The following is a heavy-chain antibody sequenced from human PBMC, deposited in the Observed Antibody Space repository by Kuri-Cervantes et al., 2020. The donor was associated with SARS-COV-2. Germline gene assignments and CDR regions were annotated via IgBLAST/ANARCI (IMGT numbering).Heavy chain of an antibody. D-gene: IGHD1-14*01. V-gene: IGHV4-34*01. Sequence: SETLSLTCAVYGGSFSGYYWSWIRQPPGKGLEWIGEINHSGSTNYNPSLKSRVTISVDTSKNQFSLKLSSVTAADTAVYYCARGRNLGAFDYWGQGTLVTVSS. CDR3: ARGRNLGAFDY. CDR2: INHSGST. CDR1: GGSFSGYY. J-gene: IGHJ4*02.